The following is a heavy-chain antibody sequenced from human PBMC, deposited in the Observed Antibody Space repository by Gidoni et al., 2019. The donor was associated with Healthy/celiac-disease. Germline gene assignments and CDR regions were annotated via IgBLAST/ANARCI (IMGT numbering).Heavy chain of an antibody. CDR3: ASRRGQWLASFDY. CDR2: RSNDGSDK. Sequence: VPLVESGGGVVQPGRSLRLSCAASGFTFSSYAMHWFRQAPGKGLGWVAIRSNDGSDKYDAVSVKSRFTISRDNSKNTLYLQMNSLRAEDTAVYYCASRRGQWLASFDYWGQGTLVTVSS. CDR1: GFTFSSYA. D-gene: IGHD6-19*01. J-gene: IGHJ4*02. V-gene: IGHV3-30*04.